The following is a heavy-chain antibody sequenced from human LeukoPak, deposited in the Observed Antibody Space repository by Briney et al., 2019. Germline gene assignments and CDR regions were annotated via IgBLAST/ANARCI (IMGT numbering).Heavy chain of an antibody. Sequence: SETLSLTCAVSGGSISSGGYSWSWIRQPPGKGLEWIGYIYHSGSTYYNPSLKSRVTISVDRSKNQFSLKLSSGTAADTAVYYCARVVRGVILTWGQGTLVTVSS. CDR1: GGSISSGGYS. CDR2: IYHSGST. V-gene: IGHV4-30-2*01. D-gene: IGHD3-10*01. J-gene: IGHJ5*02. CDR3: ARVVRGVILT.